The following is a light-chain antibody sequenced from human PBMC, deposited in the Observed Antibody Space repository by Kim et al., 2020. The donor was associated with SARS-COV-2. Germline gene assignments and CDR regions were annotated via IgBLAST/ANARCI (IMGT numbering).Light chain of an antibody. J-gene: IGLJ3*02. CDR2: EVI. V-gene: IGLV2-23*02. CDR3: CSYAGSSTFV. CDR1: SSDIGSYSL. Sequence: PGQSITIPGTGTSSDIGSYSLVSWYQQHPGKAPKLIIYEVIKRPSGVSHRFSGSKSGNTASLTISGLQAEDEADYYCSYAGSSTFVFGGGTQLTVL.